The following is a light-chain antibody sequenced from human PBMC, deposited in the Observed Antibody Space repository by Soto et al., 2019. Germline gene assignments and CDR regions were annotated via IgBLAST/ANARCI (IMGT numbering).Light chain of an antibody. Sequence: QSALTQPASVSGSPGQSITISCTGTSSDVGRYKLVSWYQQHPGKAPKLMIYDVSNRPSGVSNRFSGSKSGNTASLTISGLQAEDEADYYCSSYTTISTLLFGGGTKLTVL. J-gene: IGLJ2*01. CDR2: DVS. V-gene: IGLV2-14*03. CDR3: SSYTTISTLL. CDR1: SSDVGRYKL.